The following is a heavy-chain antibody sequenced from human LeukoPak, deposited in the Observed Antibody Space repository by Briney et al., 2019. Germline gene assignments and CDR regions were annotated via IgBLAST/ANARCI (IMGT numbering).Heavy chain of an antibody. CDR3: ARAPGYDFWSGYLEFDP. Sequence: ASVKVSCKASGYTFTSYGISWVRQAPGQGLEWMGWISNYNGNTNYAQKLQGRVTMTSDTSTTTAYMELRSLRSDDTAVYYCARAPGYDFWSGYLEFDPWGQGTLVTVSS. CDR1: GYTFTSYG. J-gene: IGHJ5*02. V-gene: IGHV1-18*04. D-gene: IGHD3-3*01. CDR2: ISNYNGNT.